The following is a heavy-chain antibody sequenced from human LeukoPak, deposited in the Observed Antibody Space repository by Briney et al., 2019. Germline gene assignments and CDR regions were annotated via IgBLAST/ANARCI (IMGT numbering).Heavy chain of an antibody. J-gene: IGHJ5*02. CDR2: TYYSGST. V-gene: IGHV4-59*01. CDR1: GGSISSYY. CDR3: ASQPREYGWFDP. Sequence: SETLSLTCTVSGGSISSYYWSWIRQPPGKGLEWIGYTYYSGSTNYNPSLKSRVTISVDTSKNQFSLKLSSVTAADTAVYYCASQPREYGWFDPWGQGTLVTVSS. D-gene: IGHD2/OR15-2a*01.